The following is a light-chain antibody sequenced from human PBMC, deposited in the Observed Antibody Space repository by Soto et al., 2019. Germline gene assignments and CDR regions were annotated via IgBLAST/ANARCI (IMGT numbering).Light chain of an antibody. J-gene: IGKJ5*01. Sequence: IQMTQSPSSLSASVGERITITCQASQDINKYLTWFQQKPGKAPKSLISGASTLQSGVPSRFSGSGSGTDFTLTISSLQPEDFATYYCQQYSVYPMTFAQGTRLEIK. CDR1: QDINKY. CDR2: GAS. CDR3: QQYSVYPMT. V-gene: IGKV1-16*01.